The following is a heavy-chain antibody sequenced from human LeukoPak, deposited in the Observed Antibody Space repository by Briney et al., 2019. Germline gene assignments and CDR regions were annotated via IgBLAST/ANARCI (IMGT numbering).Heavy chain of an antibody. V-gene: IGHV3-66*01. J-gene: IGHJ4*02. Sequence: GGSLLLSCAASGFTVSSNYMSWVRRAPGKGLEWVSVIYSGGSTYYADSVKGRFTISRDNSKNTLYLQMNSLRAEDTAVYYCARDSSPDTPGYFDYWGQGTLVTVSS. CDR3: ARDSSPDTPGYFDY. D-gene: IGHD6-6*01. CDR1: GFTVSSNY. CDR2: IYSGGST.